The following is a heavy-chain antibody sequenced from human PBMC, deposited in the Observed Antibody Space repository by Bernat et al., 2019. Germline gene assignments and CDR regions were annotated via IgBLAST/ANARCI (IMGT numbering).Heavy chain of an antibody. V-gene: IGHV1-18*01. Sequence: QVQLVQSGAEVKKPGASVKVSCKASGYTFTSYGISWVRQAPGQGLEWMGWISAYNGNTNYAQKLQGRVTMTTDTSTSTAYMELRSLRSDDTAVYYCARSSGGDGSSWYSYYYYMEVWGKGTTVTVSS. CDR3: ARSSGGDGSSWYSYYYYMEV. CDR1: GYTFTSYG. CDR2: ISAYNGNT. J-gene: IGHJ6*03. D-gene: IGHD6-13*01.